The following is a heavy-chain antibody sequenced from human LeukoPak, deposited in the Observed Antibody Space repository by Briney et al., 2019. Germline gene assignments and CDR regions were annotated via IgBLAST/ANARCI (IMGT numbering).Heavy chain of an antibody. CDR3: ARGSSQQLVSPHFDY. J-gene: IGHJ4*02. D-gene: IGHD6-13*01. Sequence: KPSETLSLTCAVYGGSFSGYYWSWIRQPPGKGLECIGEINHSGSTNYNPSLKSRVTISVDTSKNQFSLKLSSVTAADTAVYYCARGSSQQLVSPHFDYWGQGTLVTVSS. V-gene: IGHV4-34*01. CDR1: GGSFSGYY. CDR2: INHSGST.